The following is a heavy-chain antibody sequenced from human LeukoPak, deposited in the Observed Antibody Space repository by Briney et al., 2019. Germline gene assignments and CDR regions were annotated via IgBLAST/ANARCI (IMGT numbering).Heavy chain of an antibody. V-gene: IGHV3-53*01. Sequence: GGSLRLSCAASGFTVSSNYMSWVRQAPGKGLEWVSVIYSGGSTYYADSVKGRFTISRDNSKNTLYLQMNSLRAEDTAVYYCARDLSDDSSGELFDYWGQGTLVTVSS. D-gene: IGHD3-22*01. CDR2: IYSGGST. CDR3: ARDLSDDSSGELFDY. CDR1: GFTVSSNY. J-gene: IGHJ4*02.